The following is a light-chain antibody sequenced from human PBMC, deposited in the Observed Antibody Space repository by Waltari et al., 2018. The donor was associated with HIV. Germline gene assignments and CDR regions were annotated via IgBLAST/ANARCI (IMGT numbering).Light chain of an antibody. J-gene: IGLJ2*01. Sequence: QSALTQPPSAPGSPRQSVPISCTGTRIDCGGHKYVSWYQQQPGKAPKLIIYEVSKRPSGVPDRFSGSKSGNTASLTVSGLQADDEADFYCSSYAGSTVIFGGGTKLTVL. CDR1: RIDCGGHKY. CDR2: EVS. V-gene: IGLV2-8*01. CDR3: SSYAGSTVI.